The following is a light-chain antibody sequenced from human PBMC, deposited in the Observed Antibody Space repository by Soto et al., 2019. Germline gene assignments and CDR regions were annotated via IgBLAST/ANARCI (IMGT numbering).Light chain of an antibody. J-gene: IGKJ5*01. V-gene: IGKV1-33*01. Sequence: IQMTQSPSSLSASIGHRVILTCQASQDIANSLNWYQHKPGKAPKLLIYDASNLERGVPARFSGSGSGTDFSLTISSLQPEDIATYYCQPYENLPPTVGQGTRLEIK. CDR2: DAS. CDR3: QPYENLPPT. CDR1: QDIANS.